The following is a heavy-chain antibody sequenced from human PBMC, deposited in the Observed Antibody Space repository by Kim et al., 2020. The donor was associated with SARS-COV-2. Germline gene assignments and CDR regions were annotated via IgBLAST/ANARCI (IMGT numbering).Heavy chain of an antibody. D-gene: IGHD5-12*01. Sequence: GGSLRLSCVASGFTFDTYDMSWVRQAPGKGLEWVSFISGNGVNKFYADSVRGRLTVSRDNSKNTLYLQMNNLRDEDTALYYCARGVDMDCYNYYSYY. CDR1: GFTFDTYD. CDR2: ISGNGVNK. CDR3: ARGVDMDCYNYYSYY. J-gene: IGHJ6*01. V-gene: IGHV3-23*01.